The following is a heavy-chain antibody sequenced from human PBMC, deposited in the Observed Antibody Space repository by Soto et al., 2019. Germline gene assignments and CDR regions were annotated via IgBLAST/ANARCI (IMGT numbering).Heavy chain of an antibody. V-gene: IGHV1-3*01. CDR2: INAGNGNT. CDR1: GYTFTSYA. CDR3: ARDTGGDYVKPYYFDY. J-gene: IGHJ4*02. Sequence: ASVKVSCKASGYTFTSYAMHWVRQAPGQRLEWMGWINAGNGNTKYSQKFQGRVTITRDTSASTAYMELSSLRSEDTAVYYCARDTGGDYVKPYYFDYWGQGTLVTVSS. D-gene: IGHD4-17*01.